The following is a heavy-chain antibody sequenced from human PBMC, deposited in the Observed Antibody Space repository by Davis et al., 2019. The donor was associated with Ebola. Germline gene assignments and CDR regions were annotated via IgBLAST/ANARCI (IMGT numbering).Heavy chain of an antibody. CDR3: ARLEEKGGGFDY. D-gene: IGHD3-16*01. CDR1: GGSISSYY. J-gene: IGHJ4*02. CDR2: IYYSGST. Sequence: PSETLSLTCTVSGGSISSYYWSWIRQPPGKGLEWIGYIYYSGSTNYNPSLKSRVTISVDTSKNQFSLKLSSVTAADTAVYYCARLEEKGGGFDYWGQGTLVTVSS. V-gene: IGHV4-59*08.